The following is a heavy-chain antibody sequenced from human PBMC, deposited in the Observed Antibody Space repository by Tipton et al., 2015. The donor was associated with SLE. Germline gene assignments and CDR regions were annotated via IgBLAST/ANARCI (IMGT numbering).Heavy chain of an antibody. Sequence: SLRLSCAASGFTFSGYAMHWVRQAPGKGLEWVAVISYDGSNKYYADSVKGRFTISRDNSKNTLYLQMNSLRAEDTAVYYCAREGDIVVVVDAFDIWGQGTMVTVSS. CDR1: GFTFSGYA. D-gene: IGHD2-15*01. J-gene: IGHJ3*02. CDR2: ISYDGSNK. V-gene: IGHV3-30*04. CDR3: AREGDIVVVVDAFDI.